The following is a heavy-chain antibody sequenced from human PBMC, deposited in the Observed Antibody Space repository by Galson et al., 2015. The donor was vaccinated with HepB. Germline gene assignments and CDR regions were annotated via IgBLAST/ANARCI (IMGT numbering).Heavy chain of an antibody. CDR3: ARAPLRYSSSNPFDY. CDR2: ISAYNGNT. J-gene: IGHJ4*02. Sequence: SVKVSCKASGYTFTSYGISWVRQAPGQGLEWMGWISAYNGNTNYAQKLQGRVTMTTDTSTSTAYMELRSLRSDDTAVYYCARAPLRYSSSNPFDYWGQGTLVTVSS. V-gene: IGHV1-18*04. CDR1: GYTFTSYG. D-gene: IGHD6-6*01.